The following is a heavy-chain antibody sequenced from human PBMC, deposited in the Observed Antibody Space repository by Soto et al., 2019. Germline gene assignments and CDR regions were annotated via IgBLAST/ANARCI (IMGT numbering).Heavy chain of an antibody. J-gene: IGHJ6*02. Sequence: SETLSLTCTVSGGSISSGDYYWSWIRQPPGKGLERMGFIYYSGSTYYNPSLKSRVTISVDTSKIQFSLKLSCVTAADTAVYYCAREDLRYCSGGSCSSGRDATYGMGVWGQGTRVTVS. CDR1: GGSISSGDYY. CDR2: IYYSGST. D-gene: IGHD2-15*01. V-gene: IGHV4-30-4*01. CDR3: AREDLRYCSGGSCSSGRDATYGMGV.